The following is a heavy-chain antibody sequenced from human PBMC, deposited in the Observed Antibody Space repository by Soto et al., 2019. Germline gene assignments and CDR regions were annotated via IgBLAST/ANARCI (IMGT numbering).Heavy chain of an antibody. CDR3: ARCTETVVSVRCDDFDT. CDR1: GGSISSGGYY. V-gene: IGHV4-31*03. CDR2: IYYSGST. J-gene: IGHJ3*02. Sequence: SETLSLTCTVSGGSISSGGYYWSWIRQHPGKGLEWIGYIYYSGSTYYNPYLKSRVTISVDTSKKKFSLKLRSVTAADTAVYYCARCTETVVSVRCDDFDTWGPGPMVTV. D-gene: IGHD2-15*01.